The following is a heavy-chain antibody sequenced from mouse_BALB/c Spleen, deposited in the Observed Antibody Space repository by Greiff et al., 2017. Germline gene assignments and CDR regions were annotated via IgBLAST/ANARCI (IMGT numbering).Heavy chain of an antibody. CDR1: GYTFTSYY. CDR2: IYPGNVNT. J-gene: IGHJ4*01. D-gene: IGHD3-3*01. V-gene: IGHV1S56*01. Sequence: VKLMESGPELVKPGASVRISCKASGYTFTSYYIHWVKQRPGQGLEWIGWIYPGNVNTKYNEKFKGKATLTADKSSSTAYMQLSSLTSEDSAVYFCARGGTRYAMDYWGQGTSVTVSS. CDR3: ARGGTRYAMDY.